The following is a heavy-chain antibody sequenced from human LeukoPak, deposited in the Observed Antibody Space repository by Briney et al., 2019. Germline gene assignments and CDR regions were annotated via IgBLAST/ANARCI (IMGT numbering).Heavy chain of an antibody. CDR1: GFRFSDYY. CDR3: ASLYDSTGFCFDY. J-gene: IGHJ4*02. Sequence: GGSLRLSCVVSGFRFSDYYMNWIRQTPGKSLELISYISGSSDAIYYTDSVKGRFTISRDNAKNSLYLQLDRLSAEDTAVYYCASLYDSTGFCFDYWGQGALVTVSS. CDR2: ISGSSDAI. V-gene: IGHV3-11*01. D-gene: IGHD3-22*01.